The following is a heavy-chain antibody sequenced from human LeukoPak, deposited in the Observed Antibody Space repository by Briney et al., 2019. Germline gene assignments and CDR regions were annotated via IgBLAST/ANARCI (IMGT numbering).Heavy chain of an antibody. V-gene: IGHV4-59*01. CDR2: IYYSGST. CDR1: GGSISSYY. Sequence: PSETLSLTCTVSGGSISSYYWSWIRQPPGKGPEWIGCIYYSGSTNYNPSLKSRVTISVDTSKNQFSLKLSSVTAADTAVYYCARDSVGATLSFFDYWGQGTLVTVSS. D-gene: IGHD1-26*01. CDR3: ARDSVGATLSFFDY. J-gene: IGHJ4*02.